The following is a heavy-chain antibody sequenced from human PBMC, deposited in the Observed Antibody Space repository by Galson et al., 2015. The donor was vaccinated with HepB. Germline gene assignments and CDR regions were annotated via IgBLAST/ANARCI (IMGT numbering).Heavy chain of an antibody. J-gene: IGHJ3*01. CDR2: VYYTGST. CDR3: ARVVGQRLIHDAFDL. Sequence: SETLSLTCTVSGGSMNNYYWTWIRQPPGKGLEWIGHVYYTGSTQYNPSLKSRVTISVDTSKNQFSLNLRSVTVADTAVYFCARVVGQRLIHDAFDLWGQGTLVTVSS. V-gene: IGHV4-59*01. D-gene: IGHD6-25*01. CDR1: GGSMNNYY.